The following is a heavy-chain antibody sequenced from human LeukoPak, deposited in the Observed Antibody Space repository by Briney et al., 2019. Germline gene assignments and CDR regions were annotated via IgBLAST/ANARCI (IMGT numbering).Heavy chain of an antibody. CDR3: ARDPVVGGTLHYFDY. CDR2: INPDGGTT. J-gene: IGHJ4*02. D-gene: IGHD2-15*01. Sequence: ASVKVSCKASGYTFTGYFIHWVRQAPGQGLEWMGWINPDGGTTKYAQKFQGRVTMTRDTSISTAYMELSRLRSDDTAVYYRARDPVVGGTLHYFDYWGQGTLVTVSS. V-gene: IGHV1-2*02. CDR1: GYTFTGYF.